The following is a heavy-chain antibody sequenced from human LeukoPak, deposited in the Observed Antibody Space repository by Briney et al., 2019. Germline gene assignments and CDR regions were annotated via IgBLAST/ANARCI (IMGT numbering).Heavy chain of an antibody. CDR2: ISNDGGNK. CDR3: AKDLVARGVIYYGMDV. J-gene: IGHJ6*02. D-gene: IGHD3-10*01. CDR1: GFTFSSYG. Sequence: PGGSLRLSCATSGFTFSSYGTHWVRQAPGKGLEWVAVISNDGGNKYYADSMKGRFTISRDNFKNTLYLQMNSLRAEDTAVYYCAKDLVARGVIYYGMDVWGQGTTVTVSS. V-gene: IGHV3-30*18.